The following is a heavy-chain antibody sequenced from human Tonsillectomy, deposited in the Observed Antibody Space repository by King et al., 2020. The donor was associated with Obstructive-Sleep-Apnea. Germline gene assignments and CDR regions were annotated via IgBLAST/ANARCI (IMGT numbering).Heavy chain of an antibody. CDR2: INHSGST. J-gene: IGHJ4*02. D-gene: IGHD3-10*01. Sequence: VQLQQWGAGLLKPSETLSLTCAVYGGSFSGYYWSWIRQPPGKGLEWIGEINHSGSTNYNPSLKSRVTISVDTSKNQFSLKLSSVTAADTAVYYCARSISITMVRGVRALGYWGQGTLVTVSS. CDR1: GGSFSGYY. CDR3: ARSISITMVRGVRALGY. V-gene: IGHV4-34*01.